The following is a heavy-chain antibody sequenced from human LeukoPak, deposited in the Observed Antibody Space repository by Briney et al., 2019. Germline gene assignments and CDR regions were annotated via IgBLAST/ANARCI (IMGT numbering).Heavy chain of an antibody. Sequence: ASVKVSCKVSGYTLTELSMHWVRQAPGKGLEWMGGFDPEDGETIYAQKFQGRVTMTEDTSTDTAYMELSSLRSEDTAVYYCATLPAACNWFDPWGQGTLVTVSS. CDR1: GYTLTELS. V-gene: IGHV1-24*01. J-gene: IGHJ5*02. D-gene: IGHD2-2*01. CDR2: FDPEDGET. CDR3: ATLPAACNWFDP.